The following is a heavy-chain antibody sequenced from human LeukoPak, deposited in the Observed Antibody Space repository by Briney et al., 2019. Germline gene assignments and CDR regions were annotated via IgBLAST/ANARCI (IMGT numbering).Heavy chain of an antibody. Sequence: SETLSRTRTVSGGSISSYYWSWIRQPPGKGLEWIGYIYYSGNTNYNPSLKSRVTISVDPSKNQFSLMLSSVTAADTAVYYCARQLGPYDSGGDQYWYLDLWGRGTLVTVSS. CDR2: IYYSGNT. J-gene: IGHJ2*01. CDR1: GGSISSYY. V-gene: IGHV4-59*08. D-gene: IGHD3-22*01. CDR3: ARQLGPYDSGGDQYWYLDL.